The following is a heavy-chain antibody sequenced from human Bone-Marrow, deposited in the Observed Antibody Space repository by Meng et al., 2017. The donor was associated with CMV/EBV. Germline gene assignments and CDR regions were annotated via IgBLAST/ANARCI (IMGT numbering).Heavy chain of an antibody. CDR1: GYTFTTYG. CDR2: ISPYNGNT. V-gene: IGHV1-18*01. Sequence: KASGYTFTTYGISWVRQAPGQGLGWMGWISPYNGNTNYAERLQGRVTMTTDTSTNTAYMELRTLRSDDTAVYYCARVRRSGSGWFVHWGQGTLVTVSS. J-gene: IGHJ5*02. CDR3: ARVRRSGSGWFVH. D-gene: IGHD6-19*01.